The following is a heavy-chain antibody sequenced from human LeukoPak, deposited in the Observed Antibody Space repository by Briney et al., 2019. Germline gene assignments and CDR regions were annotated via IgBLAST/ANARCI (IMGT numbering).Heavy chain of an antibody. CDR2: IYYSGST. D-gene: IGHD3-22*01. J-gene: IGHJ4*02. CDR3: ARHPGGYPFDY. V-gene: IGHV4-59*08. Sequence: SETLSLTCTVSGGSISSYYWSWIRQPPGKGLEWIEYIYYSGSTNYNPSLKSRVTISVDTSKNQFSLKLSSVTAADTAVYYCARHPGGYPFDYWGQGTLVTVSS. CDR1: GGSISSYY.